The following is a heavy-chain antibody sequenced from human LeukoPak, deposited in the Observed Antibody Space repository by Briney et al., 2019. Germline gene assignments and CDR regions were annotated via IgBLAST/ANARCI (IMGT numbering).Heavy chain of an antibody. CDR1: GGSMSSYY. D-gene: IGHD2/OR15-2a*01. V-gene: IGHV4-4*07. J-gene: IGHJ6*02. Sequence: SETLSLTCTVSGGSMSSYYWSWIRQPPGKGLEWIGRIYTSGSTNYNPSLKSRVTMSVDTSKNQFSLKLSSVTAADTAVYYCARAKNDKYYFYGMDVWGQGTTVTVSS. CDR3: ARAKNDKYYFYGMDV. CDR2: IYTSGST.